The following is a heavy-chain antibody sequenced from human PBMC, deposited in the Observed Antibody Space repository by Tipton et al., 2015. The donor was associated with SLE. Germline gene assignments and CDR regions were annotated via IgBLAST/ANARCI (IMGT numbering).Heavy chain of an antibody. V-gene: IGHV4-38-2*01. CDR3: ARQDLGRAATLTFDI. CDR2: VFDTGYT. CDR1: GFSISSGYY. D-gene: IGHD6-25*01. Sequence: TLSLTCAVSGFSISSGYYWGWIRQPPGKGLEWIGSVFDTGYTAYNPSLEGRVSISVDTSNNEFSLKLSSVTAADTAVYFCARQDLGRAATLTFDIWGLGTLVTVSS. J-gene: IGHJ4*02.